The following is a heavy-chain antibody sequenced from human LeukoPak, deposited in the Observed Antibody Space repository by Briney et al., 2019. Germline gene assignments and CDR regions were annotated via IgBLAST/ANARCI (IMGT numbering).Heavy chain of an antibody. J-gene: IGHJ6*02. V-gene: IGHV3-7*01. CDR1: GFTFSSYW. CDR2: IKQDGSEK. D-gene: IGHD2-2*01. Sequence: GGSLRLSCAASGFTFSSYWMSWVRQAPGKGLEWVANIKQDGSEKYYVDSVKGRFTISRDNAKNSLYLQMNSLRAEDTAVYYCARDGCSSTSCYDWGYYYGMDVWGQGTTVTVSS. CDR3: ARDGCSSTSCYDWGYYYGMDV.